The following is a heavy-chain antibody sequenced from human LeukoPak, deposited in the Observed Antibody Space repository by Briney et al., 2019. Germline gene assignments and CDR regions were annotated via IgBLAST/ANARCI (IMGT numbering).Heavy chain of an antibody. Sequence: PGGSLRLSCAVSGFTFSSYAMSWVRQAPGKGLEWVSAISGSGGSTYYADSVKGRFTISRDNSKNTLYLQMNSLRAEDTAVYYCAKDSRGNGASDYWGQGTLVTVSS. CDR1: GFTFSSYA. CDR2: ISGSGGST. D-gene: IGHD3-10*01. CDR3: AKDSRGNGASDY. V-gene: IGHV3-23*01. J-gene: IGHJ4*02.